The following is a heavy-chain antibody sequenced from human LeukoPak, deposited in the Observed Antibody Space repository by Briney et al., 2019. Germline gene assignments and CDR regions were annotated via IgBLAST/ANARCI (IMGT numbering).Heavy chain of an antibody. CDR2: IWYDGSNK. V-gene: IGHV3-33*01. CDR3: ARDWKYYYDSSGYSNDAFDI. CDR1: GFTFSSYG. J-gene: IGHJ3*02. D-gene: IGHD3-22*01. Sequence: PGGSLRLSCAASGFTFSSYGMHWVRQAPGKGLEWVAVIWYDGSNKYYADSVKGRFTISRDNSKNTLHLQMNSLRAEDTAVYYCARDWKYYYDSSGYSNDAFDIWGQGTMVTVSS.